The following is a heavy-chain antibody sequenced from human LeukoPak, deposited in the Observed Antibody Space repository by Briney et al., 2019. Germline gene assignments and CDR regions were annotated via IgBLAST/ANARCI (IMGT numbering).Heavy chain of an antibody. CDR3: ARVLPRVNAERVLYFDY. V-gene: IGHV4-39*01. J-gene: IGHJ4*02. Sequence: SETLSLTCTVSGGSISSSSYYWGWIRQPPGKGLEWIGSIYYSGSTYYNPSLKSRVTISVDTSKNQFSLKLSSVTAADTAVYYCARVLPRVNAERVLYFDYWGQGTLVTVSS. D-gene: IGHD2-15*01. CDR1: GGSISSSSYY. CDR2: IYYSGST.